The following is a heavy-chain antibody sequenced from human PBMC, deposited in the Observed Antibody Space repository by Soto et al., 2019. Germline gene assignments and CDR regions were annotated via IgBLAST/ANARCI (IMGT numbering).Heavy chain of an antibody. Sequence: QVQLVQSGAEVKKPGSSLRVSCKASGGSFRSDAVSWVRQAPGQGLEWMGGVIPMFGTPKNAQKFQTRVTIAADEFTRTGYMELSSLTSEDTAIYYCARAYDVRSGNYYGMDVWGQGTTVTVSS. CDR3: ARAYDVRSGNYYGMDV. CDR2: VIPMFGTP. CDR1: GGSFRSDA. J-gene: IGHJ6*02. V-gene: IGHV1-69*01. D-gene: IGHD3-3*01.